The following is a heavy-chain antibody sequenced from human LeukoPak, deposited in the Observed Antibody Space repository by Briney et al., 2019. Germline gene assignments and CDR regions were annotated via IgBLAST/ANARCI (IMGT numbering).Heavy chain of an antibody. CDR1: GYTFTSYG. J-gene: IGHJ4*02. V-gene: IGHV1-18*01. CDR3: ASVFYHSTGYSQVYYFDY. Sequence: GASGRVSFKASGYTFTSYGISWVRQAHGQGREWMGWSGAYNCKTNYAQTLQGRVTMTTDTSTSTAYMELRSLSSDHTAVYYSASVFYHSTGYSQVYYFDYWGQGTLVTVSS. D-gene: IGHD3-22*01. CDR2: SGAYNCKT.